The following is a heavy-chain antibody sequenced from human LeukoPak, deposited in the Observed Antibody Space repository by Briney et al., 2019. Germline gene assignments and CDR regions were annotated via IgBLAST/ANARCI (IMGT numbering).Heavy chain of an antibody. CDR1: GYSFTSYW. CDR2: IYPGDSDT. CDR3: ARHLGDSSGSYYYYYMDV. J-gene: IGHJ6*03. V-gene: IGHV5-51*01. D-gene: IGHD3-22*01. Sequence: GESLKISCKGSGYSFTSYWIGWVRQMPGKGLEWMGIIYPGDSDTRYSPSFQGQVTISADKSISTAYLQWSSLKASDTAMYYCARHLGDSSGSYYYYYMDVWGKGTTVTVSS.